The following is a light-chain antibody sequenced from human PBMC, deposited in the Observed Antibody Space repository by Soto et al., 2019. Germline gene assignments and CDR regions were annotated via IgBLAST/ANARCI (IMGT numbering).Light chain of an antibody. CDR3: QPSYSSPT. CDR1: QSISSF. Sequence: QMTQCPSCASASAGDRFTITCRASQSISSFLNWTQHQPGKAPXLLIYVASNLQSGVPSRFSGSGSGTDSTLTISSLQPEDFATYYCQPSYSSPTFDQGTRPEI. J-gene: IGKJ5*01. V-gene: IGKV1-39*01. CDR2: VAS.